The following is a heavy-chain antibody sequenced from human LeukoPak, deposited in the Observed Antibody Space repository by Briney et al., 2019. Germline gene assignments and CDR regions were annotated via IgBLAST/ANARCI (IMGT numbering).Heavy chain of an antibody. J-gene: IGHJ4*02. Sequence: SETLSLTCTVSGGSIRSYYWSWIRQPPGKGLEGIGYIYYSGSTNYNPSLKSRVTISVDTSKNQFSLKLSSVTAADTAVYFCARDITYGSQGYWGRGTLVTVSS. CDR2: IYYSGST. CDR3: ARDITYGSQGY. V-gene: IGHV4-59*01. D-gene: IGHD1-14*01. CDR1: GGSIRSYY.